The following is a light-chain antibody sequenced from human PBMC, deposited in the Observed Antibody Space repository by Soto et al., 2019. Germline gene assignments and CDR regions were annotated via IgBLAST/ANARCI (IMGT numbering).Light chain of an antibody. J-gene: IGKJ1*01. Sequence: DIQMTQSPSTLSASVGDRVTITCRASQSISSWLAWYQQKPGKDPKLLIYDASSLESGAPSRFSGSGSGTEFTLTISSLQPDDFATYYRQQYNSYSTFGQGTKVDIK. V-gene: IGKV1-5*01. CDR3: QQYNSYST. CDR1: QSISSW. CDR2: DAS.